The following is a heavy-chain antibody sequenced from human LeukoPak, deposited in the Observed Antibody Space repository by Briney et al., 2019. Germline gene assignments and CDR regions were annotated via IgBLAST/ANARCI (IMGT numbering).Heavy chain of an antibody. Sequence: GESLQISCKGSRYSFTSYWICWVRQMPGKGLEWMGSIYPGDSDTRYSPSFQGQVTISADKSISTAYLQWSSLKASDTAMYYCARQGTLEDSYGYVEPSDYWGQGTLVTVSS. D-gene: IGHD5-18*01. V-gene: IGHV5-51*01. J-gene: IGHJ4*02. CDR1: RYSFTSYW. CDR2: IYPGDSDT. CDR3: ARQGTLEDSYGYVEPSDY.